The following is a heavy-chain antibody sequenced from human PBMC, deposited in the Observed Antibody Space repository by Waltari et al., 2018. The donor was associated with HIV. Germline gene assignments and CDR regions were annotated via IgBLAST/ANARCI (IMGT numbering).Heavy chain of an antibody. CDR3: ARQGGGYCTTRSCYDFDY. Sequence: EVQLVESGGGLVKPGGSLSLSCVASGFSFSRYSMTWVRQAPGKGLEWVSSLSPSGDYMIYADLLKGRFTISRDNDKNSLYLEMNSLRAEDTALYYCARQGGGYCTTRSCYDFDYWGQGTLVTVSS. CDR1: GFSFSRYS. J-gene: IGHJ4*02. V-gene: IGHV3-21*06. CDR2: LSPSGDYM. D-gene: IGHD2-2*01.